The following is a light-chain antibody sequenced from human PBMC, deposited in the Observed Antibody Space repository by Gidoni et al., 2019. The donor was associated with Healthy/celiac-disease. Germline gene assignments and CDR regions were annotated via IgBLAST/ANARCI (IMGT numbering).Light chain of an antibody. CDR1: QSVLSRSNNKNY. V-gene: IGKV4-1*01. J-gene: IGKJ1*01. Sequence: QSVLSRSNNKNYLAWYQQKPGQPPKLLIYWASTRESGVPDRFSGSGSGTDFTLTISSLQAEDVAVYYCQQYYSTPRTFGQXTKVEIK. CDR3: QQYYSTPRT. CDR2: WAS.